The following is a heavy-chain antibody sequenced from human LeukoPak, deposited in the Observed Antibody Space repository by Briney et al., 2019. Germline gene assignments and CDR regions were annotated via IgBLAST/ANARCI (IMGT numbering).Heavy chain of an antibody. J-gene: IGHJ4*02. CDR3: AKGTQLWLQRGGYFDY. D-gene: IGHD5-18*01. V-gene: IGHV3-21*04. CDR1: GFTFSSYS. CDR2: ISSSSSYI. Sequence: KAGGSLRLSCAASGFTFSSYSMNWVRQAPGKGLEWVSSISSSSSYIYYADSVKGRFTISRDNAKNSLYLQMNSLRAEDTAVYYCAKGTQLWLQRGGYFDYWGQGTLVTVSS.